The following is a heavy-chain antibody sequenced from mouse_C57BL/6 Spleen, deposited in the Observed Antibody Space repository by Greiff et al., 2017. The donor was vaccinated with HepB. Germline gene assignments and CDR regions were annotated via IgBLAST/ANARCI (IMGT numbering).Heavy chain of an antibody. CDR3: ARNGNYWYFDV. CDR1: GFTFSDYG. D-gene: IGHD2-1*01. J-gene: IGHJ1*03. V-gene: IGHV5-17*01. CDR2: ISSGSSTI. Sequence: EVKVEESGGGLVKPGGSLKLSCAASGFTFSDYGMHWVRQAPEKGLEWVAYISSGSSTIYYADTVKGRFTISRDNAKNTLFLQMTRLRSEDTAMYYCARNGNYWYFDVWGTGTTVTVSS.